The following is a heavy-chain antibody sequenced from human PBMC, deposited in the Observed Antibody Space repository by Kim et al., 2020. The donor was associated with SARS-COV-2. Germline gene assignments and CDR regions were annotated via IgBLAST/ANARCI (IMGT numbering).Heavy chain of an antibody. CDR1: GFTFSNYW. J-gene: IGHJ5*02. CDR3: VHGRSPFDP. Sequence: GGSLRLSCAASGFTFSNYWMNWVRQAPGKGLVWVSRINSDGSRTNYADSVKGRFTISRDNANNTLYLQMNSLRAEDTAVYYCVHGRSPFDPWGQGTLVTV. D-gene: IGHD1-26*01. V-gene: IGHV3-74*01. CDR2: INSDGSRT.